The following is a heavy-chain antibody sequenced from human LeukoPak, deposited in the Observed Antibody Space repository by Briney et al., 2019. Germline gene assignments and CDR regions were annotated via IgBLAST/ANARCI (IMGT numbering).Heavy chain of an antibody. CDR2: ISGSGGST. D-gene: IGHD3-3*01. J-gene: IGHJ6*02. CDR3: AKFYLEWHYYYGMDV. CDR1: GFTFSSYA. V-gene: IGHV3-23*01. Sequence: GGSLRLSCAASGFTFSSYAMSWVRQAPGKGLERVSAISGSGGSTYYADSVKGRFTISRDNSKNTLYLQMNSLRAEDTAVYYCAKFYLEWHYYYGMDVWGLGTTVTVSS.